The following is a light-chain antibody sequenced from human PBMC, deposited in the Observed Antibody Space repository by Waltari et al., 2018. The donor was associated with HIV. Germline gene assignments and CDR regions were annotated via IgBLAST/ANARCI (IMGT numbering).Light chain of an antibody. J-gene: IGLJ2*01. Sequence: QSALTQPRSVSGSPGQSVTISCTGTSSDVGGYNYVSWYQQLPGKAPKLMIYDRTDRPSGVPDRSSGSKSGNTASLTISGLQAEDEADYYCCSFAGSYTWLFGGGTKLTVL. CDR2: DRT. V-gene: IGLV2-11*01. CDR1: SSDVGGYNY. CDR3: CSFAGSYTWL.